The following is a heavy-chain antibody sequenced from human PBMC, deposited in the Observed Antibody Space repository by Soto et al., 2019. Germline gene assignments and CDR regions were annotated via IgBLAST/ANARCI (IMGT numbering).Heavy chain of an antibody. J-gene: IGHJ6*02. D-gene: IGHD2-21*01. CDR2: IPGTGGST. V-gene: IGHV3-23*01. CDR3: ARKKHIVVARPYGMDV. CDR1: GFTFSNYA. Sequence: PGGSLRLSCAASGFTFSNYAINWVRQAPGKGLEWVSSIPGTGGSTYYADSVKGRFTISRDNSKNTLYLQMNSLRAEDTAVYYCARKKHIVVARPYGMDVWGQGTTVTVSS.